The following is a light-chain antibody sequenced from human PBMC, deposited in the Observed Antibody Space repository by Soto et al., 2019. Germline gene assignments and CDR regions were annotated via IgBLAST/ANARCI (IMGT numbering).Light chain of an antibody. CDR1: SSNIGAGYD. CDR3: QSYDSSLSGSK. J-gene: IGLJ2*01. V-gene: IGLV1-40*01. CDR2: GNS. Sequence: QAVVTQPPSVSGAPGQRVTISCTGSSSNIGAGYDVHWYQQLPGTAPKLLIYGNSNRPSGVPDRFSGSKSGTSASLAITGLQAEDEADYYCQSYDSSLSGSKFGGGTKVTV.